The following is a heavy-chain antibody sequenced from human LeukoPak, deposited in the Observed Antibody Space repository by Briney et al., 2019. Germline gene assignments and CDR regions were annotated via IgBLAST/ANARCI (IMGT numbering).Heavy chain of an antibody. CDR3: ARSFLSNWYYFDN. J-gene: IGHJ4*02. Sequence: SETLSLTCTVSGGSISSSGYYWGWIRQPPGKGLEWIGSIYHSGSTYYNPSLKSRVTMSVDTSKNQFSLRLNSVTAADTAVYYCARSFLSNWYYFDNWGQGTLVTVSS. CDR2: IYHSGST. CDR1: GGSISSSGYY. D-gene: IGHD6-13*01. V-gene: IGHV4-39*07.